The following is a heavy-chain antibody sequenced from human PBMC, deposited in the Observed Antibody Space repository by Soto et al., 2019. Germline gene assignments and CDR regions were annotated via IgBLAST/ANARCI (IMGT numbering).Heavy chain of an antibody. CDR2: INHSGST. J-gene: IGHJ4*02. CDR1: GGSFSGYY. CDR3: ARCLITMVRGVIDY. D-gene: IGHD3-10*01. Sequence: SETLSLTCAVYGGSFSGYYWSWIRQPPGKGLEWIGEINHSGSTNYNPSLKRRVTISVDTSKNQFSLKLSSVTAADTAVYYCARCLITMVRGVIDYWGQGTLVTVSS. V-gene: IGHV4-34*01.